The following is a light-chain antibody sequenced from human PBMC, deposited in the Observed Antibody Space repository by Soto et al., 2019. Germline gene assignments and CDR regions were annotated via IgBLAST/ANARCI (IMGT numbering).Light chain of an antibody. CDR2: DAS. Sequence: DIQMTQSPSTLSASVGDRVTITCRASQSISSWLAWYQQKPGKAPKLLIYDASSLESGVPSRFSGSGSGTDFTLTIISLQTDDFATFYSQQYNSYSWTFGQGTKGDIK. V-gene: IGKV1-5*01. CDR1: QSISSW. CDR3: QQYNSYSWT. J-gene: IGKJ1*01.